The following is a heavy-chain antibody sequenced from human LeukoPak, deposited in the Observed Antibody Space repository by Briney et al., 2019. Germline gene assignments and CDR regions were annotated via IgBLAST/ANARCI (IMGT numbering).Heavy chain of an antibody. J-gene: IGHJ4*02. V-gene: IGHV3-21*01. D-gene: IGHD6-19*01. CDR1: GFTFSSYS. CDR2: ISSSSSYI. Sequence: GGSLRLSCAASGFTFSSYSMNWVRQAPGKGLEWVSSISSSSSYIYYADSVKGRFTISRDNDKNSLYLQMNSLRAEDTAVYYCAGPLIAVANQLRSYWGQGTLVTVSS. CDR3: AGPLIAVANQLRSY.